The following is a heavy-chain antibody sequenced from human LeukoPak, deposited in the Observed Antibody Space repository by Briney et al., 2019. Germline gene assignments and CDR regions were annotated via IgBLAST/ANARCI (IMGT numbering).Heavy chain of an antibody. CDR2: INPNSGGT. J-gene: IGHJ4*02. D-gene: IGHD3-16*01. CDR3: ARVDSGGDY. CDR1: GYTFTGYY. V-gene: IGHV1-2*02. Sequence: GESLKISCKASGYTFTGYYMHWVRQAPGQGLEWMGWINPNSGGTNFAQKFHGRVTLTRDTSISTAYMELSRLRSDDTAAYFCARVDSGGDYWGQGTLVTVSS.